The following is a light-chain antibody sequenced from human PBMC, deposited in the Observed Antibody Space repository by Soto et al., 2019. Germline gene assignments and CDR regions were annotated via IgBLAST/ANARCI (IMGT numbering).Light chain of an antibody. CDR3: QQSYSSPPYT. Sequence: DLQMTQSPSSLSASVGDRVAITCRASQNINNYLNWYQQKPGKAPKLLIYVASTLQSGVPSRFRGSGSGTDFTLTISSLQPEDFATYYCQQSYSSPPYTFGQGTKLEIK. CDR1: QNINNY. CDR2: VAS. J-gene: IGKJ2*01. V-gene: IGKV1-39*01.